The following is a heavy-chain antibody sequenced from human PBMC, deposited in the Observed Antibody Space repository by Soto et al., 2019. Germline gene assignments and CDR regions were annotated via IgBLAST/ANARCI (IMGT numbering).Heavy chain of an antibody. CDR2: MSNSGST. CDR1: GDSINSYY. V-gene: IGHV4-59*08. Sequence: PSETLSLTCTVSGDSINSYYWSWIRQPPGKGLEWIGYMSNSGSTNYSPSLKSRVTISVDTSKNQFSLRLSTVTAADTAVYYCAKRDYDSSGYYYLSNPHYFDYWGQGTLVTVS. D-gene: IGHD3-22*01. J-gene: IGHJ4*02. CDR3: AKRDYDSSGYYYLSNPHYFDY.